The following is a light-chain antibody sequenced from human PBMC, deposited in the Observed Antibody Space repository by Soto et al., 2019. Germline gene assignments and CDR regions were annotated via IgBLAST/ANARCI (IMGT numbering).Light chain of an antibody. CDR3: AAWDDNVVV. CDR2: RNN. J-gene: IGLJ7*01. V-gene: IGLV1-47*01. CDR1: SSNIGSAY. Sequence: QSVLTQPPSASGTPGQTVTISCSGSSSNIGSAYIYWYQYLPGTAPKLLIYRNNQRPSGVPDRFSASKSGTSASLAISGLRSEDEADYYCAAWDDNVVVFGGGTQLTVL.